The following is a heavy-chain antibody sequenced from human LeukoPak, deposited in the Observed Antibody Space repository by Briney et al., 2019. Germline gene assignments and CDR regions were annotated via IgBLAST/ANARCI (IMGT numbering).Heavy chain of an antibody. V-gene: IGHV3-74*01. CDR2: ISHDGFI. J-gene: IGHJ4*02. D-gene: IGHD5-24*01. Sequence: GGSLRLSCAASGLTFRSYAMSWVRQAPGKGLVWVSRISHDGFIGYADSVKGRFTISRDNAKNTLILQMNSLRAEDTAVYYCARDWVYKIDYWGRGTLVTVSS. CDR3: ARDWVYKIDY. CDR1: GLTFRSYA.